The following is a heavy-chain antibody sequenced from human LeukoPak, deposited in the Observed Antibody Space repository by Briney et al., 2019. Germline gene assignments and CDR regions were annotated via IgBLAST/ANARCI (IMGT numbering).Heavy chain of an antibody. CDR3: AKGYSLSF. CDR1: GDSVSSDTTA. J-gene: IGHJ4*02. CDR2: TYYRTKWYN. D-gene: IGHD4-11*01. V-gene: IGHV6-1*01. Sequence: SQTLSLTCAISGDSVSSDTTAWNWIRKSPSRGLEWLGRTYYRTKWYNEYAVSVQSRITINSDTSKNQFSLQLNSVTPEDTAVYYCAKGYSLSFWGQGTLVTVSS.